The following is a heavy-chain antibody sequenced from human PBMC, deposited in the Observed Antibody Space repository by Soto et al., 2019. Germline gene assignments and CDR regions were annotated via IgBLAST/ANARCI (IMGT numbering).Heavy chain of an antibody. J-gene: IGHJ1*01. CDR2: LWADGSRQ. V-gene: IGHV3-33*01. CDR1: GFAFSADA. CDR3: VRRGGYWGRSDT. Sequence: QVQLVESGGGVIQPGKSLRLSCAASGFAFSADAMHWVRQAPGKGLEWVAVLWADGSRQFYLDSVKGRFSISRDNSKNYGYRQMKKLGIGDMAIYLFVRRGGYWGRSDTWGQGTLVSVSS. D-gene: IGHD3-22*01.